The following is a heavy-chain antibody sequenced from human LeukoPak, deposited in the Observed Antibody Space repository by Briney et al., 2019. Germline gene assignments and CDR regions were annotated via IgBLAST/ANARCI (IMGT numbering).Heavy chain of an antibody. V-gene: IGHV4-30-4*01. Sequence: SQTLSLTCTVSGGSISSGDYYWSWIRQPPGKGLEWIGYIYYSGSTYYKPSLKSRVTISVDTSKNQFSLKLSSVTAADTAVYYCARARSTHYDSSGYYVDWGQGTLVTVSS. J-gene: IGHJ4*02. CDR2: IYYSGST. CDR3: ARARSTHYDSSGYYVD. D-gene: IGHD3-22*01. CDR1: GGSISSGDYY.